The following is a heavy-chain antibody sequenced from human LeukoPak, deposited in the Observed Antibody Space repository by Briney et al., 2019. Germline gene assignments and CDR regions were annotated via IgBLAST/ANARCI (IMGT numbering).Heavy chain of an antibody. Sequence: GGSLRLSCAASGFTFSSYWMHWVRQAPGKGLVWVSRINSDGSSTSYADSVKGRFTISRDNAKNTLYLQMNSLRAEDTAVYYCAREQGYSGYDYPDYWGQGTLVTVSS. CDR2: INSDGSST. J-gene: IGHJ4*02. V-gene: IGHV3-74*01. D-gene: IGHD5-12*01. CDR1: GFTFSSYW. CDR3: AREQGYSGYDYPDY.